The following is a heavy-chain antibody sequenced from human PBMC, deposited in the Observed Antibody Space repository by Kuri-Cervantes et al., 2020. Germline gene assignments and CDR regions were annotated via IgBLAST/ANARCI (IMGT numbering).Heavy chain of an antibody. CDR2: ISGSSSYI. Sequence: GESLKISCAASGFTFSSYSMNWVRQAPGKGLEWVSSISGSSSYIYYADSVKGRFTISRDNAKNSLYLQMNSLRAEDTAVYYCARAPPPHYYYDSSGYLYWGQGTLVTVSS. V-gene: IGHV3-21*01. J-gene: IGHJ4*02. CDR3: ARAPPPHYYYDSSGYLY. D-gene: IGHD3-22*01. CDR1: GFTFSSYS.